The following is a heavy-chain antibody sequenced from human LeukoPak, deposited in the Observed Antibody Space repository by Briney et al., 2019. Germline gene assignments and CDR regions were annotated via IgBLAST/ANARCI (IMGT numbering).Heavy chain of an antibody. Sequence: ASVKVSCKASGYTFTSYGISWVRQAPGQGLEWMGWISAYNGNTNYAQKLQGRVTMTTDTSTSTAYLEVRGLRSDDTAVYYCARVDYDFWSGYYYDYYYYYMDDWGKGTTVTVSS. V-gene: IGHV1-18*01. CDR1: GYTFTSYG. D-gene: IGHD3-3*01. CDR3: ARVDYDFWSGYYYDYYYYYMDD. CDR2: ISAYNGNT. J-gene: IGHJ6*03.